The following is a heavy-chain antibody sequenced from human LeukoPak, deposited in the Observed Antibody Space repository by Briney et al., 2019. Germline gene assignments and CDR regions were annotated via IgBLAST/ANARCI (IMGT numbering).Heavy chain of an antibody. Sequence: PGGSLRLSCAASGFTFSSYAMSWVRQAPGKGLEWVSAISGSGGSTYYADSVKGRFTISRDNSKNTLYLQMNSLRAEDTAVYYCARDLGRYYYGMDVWGQGTTVTVSS. CDR2: ISGSGGST. V-gene: IGHV3-23*01. J-gene: IGHJ6*02. CDR1: GFTFSSYA. CDR3: ARDLGRYYYGMDV.